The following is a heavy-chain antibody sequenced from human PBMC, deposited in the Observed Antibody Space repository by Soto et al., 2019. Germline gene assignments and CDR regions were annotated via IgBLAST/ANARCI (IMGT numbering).Heavy chain of an antibody. J-gene: IGHJ4*02. Sequence: DVQLLESGGGLVQPGGSLRLSCAASGFSFSSYAMVWVRQAPGKGLEWVAVISARGGSSYFADSDKGRFTLTRDNSKNVLSLEMNSLRAEDTAIYFCAKGSIEYSASVDNWGQGTLVVVSS. V-gene: IGHV3-23*01. D-gene: IGHD5-12*01. CDR1: GFSFSSYA. CDR3: AKGSIEYSASVDN. CDR2: ISARGGSS.